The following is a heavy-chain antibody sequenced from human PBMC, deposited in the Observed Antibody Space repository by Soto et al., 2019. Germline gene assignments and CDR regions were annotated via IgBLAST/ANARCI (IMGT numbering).Heavy chain of an antibody. D-gene: IGHD1-1*01. Sequence: EVHLLQSGGGLVQPGGSLRLSCATSGLTLSNSVMSWVRQAPGKGLEWVSTIAGKTYYSDSVKGRFTISRDNSQSTLYLQLNSLRAEDTAVYDCARKIDVPTGMLDHWGQGTLVTVSS. CDR1: GLTLSNSV. V-gene: IGHV3-23*01. CDR3: ARKIDVPTGMLDH. CDR2: IAGKT. J-gene: IGHJ4*02.